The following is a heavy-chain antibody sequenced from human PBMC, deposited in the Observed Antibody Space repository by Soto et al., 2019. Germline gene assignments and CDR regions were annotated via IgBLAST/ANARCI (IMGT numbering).Heavy chain of an antibody. CDR1: GGTFSSYA. V-gene: IGHV1-69*12. CDR2: IIPIFGTA. D-gene: IGHD3-10*01. Sequence: QVQLVQSGAEVKKPGSSVKVSCKASGGTFSSYAISWVRQAPGQGLEWMGGIIPIFGTANYAQKFQGRVTITAGESTSTAYTELRCLRSEDTAVYYCARSYGSWSSRLYYYGMDVWGQGTTVTVSS. CDR3: ARSYGSWSSRLYYYGMDV. J-gene: IGHJ6*02.